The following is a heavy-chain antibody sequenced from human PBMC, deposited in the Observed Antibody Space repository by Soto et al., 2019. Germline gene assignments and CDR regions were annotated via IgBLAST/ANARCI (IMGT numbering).Heavy chain of an antibody. CDR2: ISSSSSYI. CDR3: ARDHAYYDFWTGYQVYYYYGMDV. V-gene: IGHV3-21*01. D-gene: IGHD3-3*01. J-gene: IGHJ6*02. CDR1: GFTFSSDS. Sequence: EVQLVESGGGLVKPGGSLRLSCAASGFTFSSDSMNWVRQAPGKGLEWVSSISSSSSYIYYADSVKGRFTISRDNAKNSLYLQMNCLRAEDTAVYYCARDHAYYDFWTGYQVYYYYGMDVWGQGTTVTVSS.